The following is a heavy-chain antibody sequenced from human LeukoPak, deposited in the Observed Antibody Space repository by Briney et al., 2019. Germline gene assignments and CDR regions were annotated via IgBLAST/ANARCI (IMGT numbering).Heavy chain of an antibody. V-gene: IGHV4-61*01. CDR3: AREAPILGREAFDI. Sequence: PSETLSLTCTVSGCSVSSGSYYWSWIRQPPGKGLEWIGYIYYSGSTNYNPSLKSRVTISVDTSKNQFSLKLSSVTAADTAVYYCAREAPILGREAFDIWGQGTMVTVSS. J-gene: IGHJ3*02. CDR1: GCSVSSGSYY. D-gene: IGHD3-16*01. CDR2: IYYSGST.